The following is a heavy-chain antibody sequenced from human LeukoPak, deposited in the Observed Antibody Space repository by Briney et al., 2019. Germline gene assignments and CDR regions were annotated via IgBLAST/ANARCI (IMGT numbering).Heavy chain of an antibody. V-gene: IGHV3-30*18. D-gene: IGHD2-2*01. CDR2: VTYDGSKA. J-gene: IGHJ6*02. CDR3: AKDQRTMTRRMDV. CDR1: GFTFRNYG. Sequence: QSGGSLRLSCAASGFTFRNYGMHWVRQVRGKGLEWLGVVTYDGSKAFYADSVKGRLTISRDNSKNTLYLQMNTLRVEDRAVYFCAKDQRTMTRRMDVWGQGTAVIVSS.